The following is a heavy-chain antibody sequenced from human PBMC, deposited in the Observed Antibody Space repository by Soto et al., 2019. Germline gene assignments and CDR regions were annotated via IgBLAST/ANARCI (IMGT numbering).Heavy chain of an antibody. J-gene: IGHJ6*02. CDR2: ISYDGSNK. CDR3: XXXXXXXXXXYYGMDV. CDR1: GFTFSSYG. V-gene: IGHV3-30*03. Sequence: QVQLVESGGGVVQPGRSLRLSCAASGFTFSSYGMHWVRXAXGKXXXXXAVISYDGSNKYYADSVKGRFTISRDNSKXXXXXXXXXXXXXXXXXXXXXXXXXXXXXXYYGMDVWGQGTTVTVSS.